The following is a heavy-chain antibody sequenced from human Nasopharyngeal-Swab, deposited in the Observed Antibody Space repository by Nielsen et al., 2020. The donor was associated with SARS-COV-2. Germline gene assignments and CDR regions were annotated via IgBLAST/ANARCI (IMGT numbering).Heavy chain of an antibody. V-gene: IGHV3-23*01. CDR1: GFTFSSYA. CDR2: ISGSGGST. CDR3: AKEAALGGVGDYYYMDV. Sequence: GSLRLSCAASGFTFSSYAVSWVRQAPGKGLEWVSAISGSGGSTYYADSVKGRFTISRDNSKNTLYLQMNSLSADDTAVYYCAKEAALGGVGDYYYMDVWGKGTTVTVSS. D-gene: IGHD3-16*01. J-gene: IGHJ6*03.